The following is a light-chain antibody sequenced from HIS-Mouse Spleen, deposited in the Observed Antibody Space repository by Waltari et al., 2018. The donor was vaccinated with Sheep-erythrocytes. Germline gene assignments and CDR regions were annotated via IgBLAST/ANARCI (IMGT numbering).Light chain of an antibody. J-gene: IGLJ1*01. Sequence: QSPLTQPRSVSGSPGQSVTISCTGTSSDVGGYNYASWYQQHPGKAPKLMIYDVSKRPSGVPDRFSGSKSGNTASLTISGLQAEDEADYYCCSYAGSYNHVFATGTKVTVL. V-gene: IGLV2-11*01. CDR3: CSYAGSYNHV. CDR1: SSDVGGYNY. CDR2: DVS.